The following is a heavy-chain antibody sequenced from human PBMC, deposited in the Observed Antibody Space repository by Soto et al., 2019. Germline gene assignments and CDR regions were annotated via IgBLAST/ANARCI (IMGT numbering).Heavy chain of an antibody. Sequence: GGSLRLSCAASGFTFSSYAMSWVRQAPGKGLEWVSAISGSGGSTYYADSVKGRFTISRDNSKNTLYLQMNSLRAEDTAVYYCTQKWVRGVIMEDYWGQGTLVTVSS. J-gene: IGHJ4*02. V-gene: IGHV3-23*01. CDR1: GFTFSSYA. D-gene: IGHD3-10*01. CDR3: TQKWVRGVIMEDY. CDR2: ISGSGGST.